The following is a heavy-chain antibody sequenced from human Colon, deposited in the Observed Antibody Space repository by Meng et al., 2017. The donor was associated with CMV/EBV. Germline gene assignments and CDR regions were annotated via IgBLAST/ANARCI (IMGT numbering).Heavy chain of an antibody. V-gene: IGHV3-30*03. CDR1: GLIFRKST. CDR3: ARASNTSFDP. Sequence: GESLKISCAASGLIFRKSTMSWLRQGPGKGLEWVALISHDGSKRFYADSVKGRFTISRDNSKNTVDLQMESLRGEDAAIYYCARASNTSFDPWGQGTRVTVSS. CDR2: ISHDGSKR. J-gene: IGHJ5*02. D-gene: IGHD2/OR15-2a*01.